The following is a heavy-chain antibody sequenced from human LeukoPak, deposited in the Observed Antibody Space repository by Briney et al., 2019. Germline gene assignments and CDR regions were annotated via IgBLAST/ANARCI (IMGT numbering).Heavy chain of an antibody. J-gene: IGHJ4*02. CDR1: GFTFSTYG. CDR3: AKAVGSSGYYGGYYFDY. CDR2: ISGSGGST. D-gene: IGHD3-22*01. V-gene: IGHV3-23*01. Sequence: PGGSLRLSCEASGFTFSTYGMSWVRQAPGKGLEWVSAISGSGGSTYYADSVKGRFTISRDNSKNTLYLQMNSLRAEDTAVYYCAKAVGSSGYYGGYYFDYWGQGTLVTVSS.